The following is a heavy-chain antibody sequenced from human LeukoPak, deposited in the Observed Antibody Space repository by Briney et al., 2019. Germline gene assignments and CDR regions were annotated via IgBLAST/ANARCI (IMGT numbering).Heavy chain of an antibody. D-gene: IGHD3-3*01. V-gene: IGHV1-69*13. CDR2: IVPISGTS. Sequence: GASVKVSCKASGGTFSSYAIGWVRQAPGQGLEWMGGIVPISGTSNYAQKFQGRVTITAHESTSTAYMELSSLRSEDTAVYYCARSYYDFWSGHKNWFDPWGQGTLVTVSS. J-gene: IGHJ5*02. CDR3: ARSYYDFWSGHKNWFDP. CDR1: GGTFSSYA.